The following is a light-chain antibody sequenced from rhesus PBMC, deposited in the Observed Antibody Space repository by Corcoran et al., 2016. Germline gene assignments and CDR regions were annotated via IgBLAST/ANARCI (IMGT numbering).Light chain of an antibody. Sequence: EIVLTQSPTSMAVSQGERVTISCTASSSVSTSYLPWYQQKPGFPPRLLVYRKSSLASGVPARFSGGGSGTSYTLPISSMEAEDAANYYCQQGNSIPFTFGPGTKLDIK. J-gene: IGKJ3*01. CDR2: RKS. CDR3: QQGNSIPFT. CDR1: SSVSTS. V-gene: IGKV3-42*01.